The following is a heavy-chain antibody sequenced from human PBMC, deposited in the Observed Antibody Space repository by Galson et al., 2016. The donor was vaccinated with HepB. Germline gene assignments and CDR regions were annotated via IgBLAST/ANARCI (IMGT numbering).Heavy chain of an antibody. CDR3: ARAIAAAGYYYYYMDV. J-gene: IGHJ6*03. CDR2: IIVKSATA. V-gene: IGHV1-69*06. Sequence: SVKVSCKASGDTFSSYVINWVRQAPGQGLEWTGGIIVKSATAQYSEIFWGRVTITADTSTSTAYMEISGLRSEDTAVYYCARAIAAAGYYYYYMDVWGQGTMVTVSS. D-gene: IGHD6-13*01. CDR1: GDTFSSYV.